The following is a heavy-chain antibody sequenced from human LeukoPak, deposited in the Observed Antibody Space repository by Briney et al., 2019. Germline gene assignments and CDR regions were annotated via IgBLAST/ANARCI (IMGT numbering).Heavy chain of an antibody. CDR3: ATSRGDFDWTPPPAFDY. CDR2: ISGSGDST. D-gene: IGHD3-9*01. V-gene: IGHV3-23*01. CDR1: GLTFSSYA. J-gene: IGHJ4*02. Sequence: GGTLRLSCAASGLTFSSYAMTWVRQAPGKGLEGVSVISGSGDSTYYADSVKGRFIISRDNSKNTLYLQMNSLRVEDTAVYHCATSRGDFDWTPPPAFDYWGQGTLVTVSS.